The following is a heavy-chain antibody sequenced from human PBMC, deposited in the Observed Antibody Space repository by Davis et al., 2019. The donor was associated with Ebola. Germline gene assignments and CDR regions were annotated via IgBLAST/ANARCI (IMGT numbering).Heavy chain of an antibody. J-gene: IGHJ5*02. V-gene: IGHV3-23*01. CDR1: GFTFSSYA. CDR2: ISGSGGST. Sequence: PGGSLRLSCAASGFTFSSYAMSWVRQAPGKGLEWVSAISGSGGSTYYADSVKGRFTISRDNAKNSLYLQMNSLRAEDTALYYCAREGNSLKFDPWGQGTLVTVSS. CDR3: AREGNSLKFDP. D-gene: IGHD4-23*01.